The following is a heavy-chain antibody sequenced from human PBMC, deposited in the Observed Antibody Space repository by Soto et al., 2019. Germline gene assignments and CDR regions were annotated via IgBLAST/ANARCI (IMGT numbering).Heavy chain of an antibody. CDR3: ARVVGALGHWFDP. V-gene: IGHV1-18*01. D-gene: IGHD2-15*01. J-gene: IGHJ5*02. CDR2: ISAYNYNT. CDR1: GYTFTSYG. Sequence: QVQLVQSGAEVKKPGASVKVSCKASGYTFTSYGLSWVRQAPGQGLEWMGRISAYNYNTNYAQKLQGRVTMTTDTPTSTAYIELRSLRSADTAVYYCARVVGALGHWFDPWGQGTLVTVSS.